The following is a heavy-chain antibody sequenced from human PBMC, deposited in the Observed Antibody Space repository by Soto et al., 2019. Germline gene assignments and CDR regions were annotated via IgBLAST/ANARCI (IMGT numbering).Heavy chain of an antibody. J-gene: IGHJ5*02. CDR1: GFSFTGYY. CDR2: INAHSGGT. Sequence: ASVKVSCKASGFSFTGYYIHWLRQAPGQGLEWMGWINAHSGGTEYAQKFQGRVTLTRDTSIATAYLILTSLTSDDTALYYCAKDLTRQLAYWLDPWGQGTQVTVSS. D-gene: IGHD6-6*01. V-gene: IGHV1-2*02. CDR3: AKDLTRQLAYWLDP.